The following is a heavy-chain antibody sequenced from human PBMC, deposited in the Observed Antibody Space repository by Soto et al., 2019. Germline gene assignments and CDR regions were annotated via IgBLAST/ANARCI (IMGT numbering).Heavy chain of an antibody. CDR1: GFTFSSYW. Sequence: EVQLVESGGGLVQPGGSLRLSCAVSGFTFSSYWMSCVRQATGKGLEWVANIKQDESEKYYVDSVKGRFTISRDNAKNSLYLQMNSLRAEDTAVYYCARVRTPFKYYFDYWGQGTLVTVSS. J-gene: IGHJ4*02. V-gene: IGHV3-7*01. CDR2: IKQDESEK. CDR3: ARVRTPFKYYFDY.